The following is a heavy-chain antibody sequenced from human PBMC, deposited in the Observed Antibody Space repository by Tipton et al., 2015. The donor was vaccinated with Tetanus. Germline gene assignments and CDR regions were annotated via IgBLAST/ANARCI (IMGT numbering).Heavy chain of an antibody. J-gene: IGHJ6*02. Sequence: QVQLVQSGAEVKKPGASVKVSCKASGYTFTGYYIYWVRQAPGQGLEWMGWIDPNSGGTVYAQKFQGRVTMTRETSISTAYMELRSLRSDDTAVYYCARDRGDYIYYGMDVWGPGTTVTAS. V-gene: IGHV1-2*02. D-gene: IGHD3-22*01. CDR2: IDPNSGGT. CDR1: GYTFTGYY. CDR3: ARDRGDYIYYGMDV.